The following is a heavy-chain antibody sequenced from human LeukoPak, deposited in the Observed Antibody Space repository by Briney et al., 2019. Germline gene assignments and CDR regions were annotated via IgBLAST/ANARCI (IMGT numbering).Heavy chain of an antibody. CDR3: ASFSIAVAGSDY. Sequence: GGSLRLSCAASGFTFSSYSMNWVRQAPGKGLEWVSSISSSSSYIYYADSVKGRFTISRGNAKNSLYLQMNSLRAEDTAVYYCASFSIAVAGSDYWGQGTLVTVSS. V-gene: IGHV3-21*01. CDR1: GFTFSSYS. J-gene: IGHJ4*02. D-gene: IGHD6-19*01. CDR2: ISSSSSYI.